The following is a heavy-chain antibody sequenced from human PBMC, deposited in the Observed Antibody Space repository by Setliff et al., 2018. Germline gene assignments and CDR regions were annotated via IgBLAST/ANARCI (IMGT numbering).Heavy chain of an antibody. CDR3: AKDTGYYFDY. D-gene: IGHD4-4*01. CDR2: IHDSGNPT. J-gene: IGHJ4*02. V-gene: IGHV3-11*01. Sequence: GGSLRLSCAASGFTFSNYYMTWIRQAPGKGLEWISYIHDSGNPTYYADSVKGRFTVSRDNSKNTLYLQMNSLRGEDTAVYYCAKDTGYYFDYWGQGTLVTVSS. CDR1: GFTFSNYY.